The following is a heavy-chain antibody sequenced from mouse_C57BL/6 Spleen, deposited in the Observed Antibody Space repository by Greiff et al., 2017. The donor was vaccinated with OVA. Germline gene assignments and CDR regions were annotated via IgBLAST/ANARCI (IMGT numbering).Heavy chain of an antibody. CDR2: INPSTGGT. J-gene: IGHJ4*01. V-gene: IGHV1-42*01. CDR1: GYSFTGYY. D-gene: IGHD1-1*01. CDR3: ARSGFITTVVAPGYAMDY. Sequence: VQLQQSGPELVKPGASVKISCKASGYSFTGYYMNWVKQSPEKSLEWIGEINPSTGGTTSNKKFKAKATLTVDKSSSTAYMQLKSLTSEDSAVYYCARSGFITTVVAPGYAMDYWGQGTSVTVSS.